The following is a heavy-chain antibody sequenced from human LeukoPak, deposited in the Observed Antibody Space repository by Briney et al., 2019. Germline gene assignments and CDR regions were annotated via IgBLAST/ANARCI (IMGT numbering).Heavy chain of an antibody. D-gene: IGHD3-10*01. CDR1: GFTFSSYG. CDR2: ISGSGGST. Sequence: GGTLRLSCAASGFTFSSYGMSWVRQAPGKGLEWVSAISGSGGSTYYADSVKGRFTISRDNAKNSLYLQMNSLRAEDTAVYYCAREGRGWFGELSGTSTSGYMDVWGKGTTVTISS. CDR3: AREGRGWFGELSGTSTSGYMDV. J-gene: IGHJ6*03. V-gene: IGHV3-23*01.